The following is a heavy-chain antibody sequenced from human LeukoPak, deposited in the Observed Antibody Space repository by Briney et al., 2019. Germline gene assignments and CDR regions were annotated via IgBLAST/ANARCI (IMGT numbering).Heavy chain of an antibody. CDR2: IKQDGSEK. V-gene: IGHV3-7*01. CDR1: GFTFSSYW. J-gene: IGHJ4*02. Sequence: GGSLRLSCAASGFTFSSYWMSWVRQAPGKGLEWVANIKQDGSEKYYVDSVKGRFTISRDNAKNSLYLQMNSLRAEDTAVYYCARDSGSSGWPGKFDYWGQGTLVTVSS. CDR3: ARDSGSSGWPGKFDY. D-gene: IGHD6-19*01.